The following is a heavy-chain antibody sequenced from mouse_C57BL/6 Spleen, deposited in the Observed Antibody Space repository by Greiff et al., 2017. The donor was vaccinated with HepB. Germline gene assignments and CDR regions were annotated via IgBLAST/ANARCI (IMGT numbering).Heavy chain of an antibody. V-gene: IGHV1-72*01. CDR3: SREGGMVTGGNWFAY. D-gene: IGHD2-2*01. CDR1: GYTFTSYW. CDR2: IDPNSGGT. Sequence: QVQLQQPGAELVKPGASVKLSCKASGYTFTSYWMHWVKQRPGRGLEWIGRIDPNSGGTKYNEKFKSKATLTVDKPSSTAYMQLSSLTSEDSAVYYCSREGGMVTGGNWFAYWGQGTLVTVSA. J-gene: IGHJ3*01.